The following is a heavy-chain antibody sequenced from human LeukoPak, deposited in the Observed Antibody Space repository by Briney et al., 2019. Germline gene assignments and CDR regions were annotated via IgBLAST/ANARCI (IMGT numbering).Heavy chain of an antibody. Sequence: GESLKISCKGSGYRFTNYWIGWVRQMPGKGLEWMGIIYPDDSDTRYSPSFQGQVTISADKSISTAYLQWSSLKASDTAIYYCARRSVPGYYYYGMDVWGQGTTVTVSS. CDR1: GYRFTNYW. D-gene: IGHD1-1*01. CDR2: IYPDDSDT. V-gene: IGHV5-51*01. CDR3: ARRSVPGYYYYGMDV. J-gene: IGHJ6*02.